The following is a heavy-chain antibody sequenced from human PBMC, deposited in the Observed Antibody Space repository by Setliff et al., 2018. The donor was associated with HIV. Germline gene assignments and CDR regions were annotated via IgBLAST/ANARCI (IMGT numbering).Heavy chain of an antibody. CDR3: ARVFSPIGTLSPGFDY. V-gene: IGHV4-39*02. CDR2: IHNGRDL. Sequence: PSETLSLTCTVSGGSITGGNYYWGWIRQPPGKGLEWIGNIHNGRDLYSNPSLTSRLTISVDTSKNQLYLEMNNLRTVDTAVYYCARVFSPIGTLSPGFDYWGQGTLVTVSS. J-gene: IGHJ4*02. CDR1: GGSITGGNYY. D-gene: IGHD1-1*01.